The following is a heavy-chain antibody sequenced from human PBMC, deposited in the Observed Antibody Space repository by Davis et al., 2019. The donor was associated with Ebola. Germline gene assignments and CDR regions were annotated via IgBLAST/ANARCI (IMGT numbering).Heavy chain of an antibody. J-gene: IGHJ4*02. D-gene: IGHD4-17*01. CDR1: GGSFSGYY. Sequence: PSETLSLTCAVYGGSFSGYYWSWIRQPPGKGLEWIGRIYTSGSTNYNPSLKSRVTMSVDTSKNQFSLKLSSVTAADTAVYYCARVAGDYTVDYWGQGTLVTVSS. V-gene: IGHV4-59*10. CDR3: ARVAGDYTVDY. CDR2: IYTSGST.